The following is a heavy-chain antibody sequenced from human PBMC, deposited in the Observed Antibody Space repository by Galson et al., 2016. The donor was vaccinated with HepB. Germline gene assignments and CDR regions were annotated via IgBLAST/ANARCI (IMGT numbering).Heavy chain of an antibody. CDR3: ARARPLRARNSMDV. CDR2: IWYDGSNK. CDR1: GFIFSNYG. Sequence: SLRLSCAAFGFIFSNYGMHWVRQAPGKGLEWVAVIWYDGSNKYYTDSVKDRFTISRDNSKNTLYLQMNSLRAKDTAVYYCARARPLRARNSMDVWGQGTTVTVSS. D-gene: IGHD3-10*01. V-gene: IGHV3-33*01. J-gene: IGHJ6*02.